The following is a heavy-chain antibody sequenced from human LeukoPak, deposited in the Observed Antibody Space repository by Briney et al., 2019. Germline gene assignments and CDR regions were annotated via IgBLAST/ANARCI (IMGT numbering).Heavy chain of an antibody. Sequence: ASVKVSCKASGYTFTGHYMHWVRQAPGQGLEWMGWINPNSGGTKYVQKFQGRVTMTRDTSISTAYMELSRLRSDDTAVYYCARDPDLLWFGDQQGDYWGQGTLVTVSS. J-gene: IGHJ4*02. D-gene: IGHD3-10*01. CDR3: ARDPDLLWFGDQQGDY. V-gene: IGHV1-2*02. CDR2: INPNSGGT. CDR1: GYTFTGHY.